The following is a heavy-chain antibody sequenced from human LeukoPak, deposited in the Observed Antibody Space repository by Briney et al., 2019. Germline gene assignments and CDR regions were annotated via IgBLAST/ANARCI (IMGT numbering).Heavy chain of an antibody. CDR2: ISSSSSYI. V-gene: IGHV3-21*01. CDR3: ARAVLRFGELSHFDY. D-gene: IGHD3-10*01. Sequence: PGGSLRLSCAASGFTFSSYSMNWVRQAPGKRLEWVSSISSSSSYIYYADSVKGRFTISRDNAKNSLYLQMNSLRAEDTAVYYCARAVLRFGELSHFDYWGQGTLVTVSS. CDR1: GFTFSSYS. J-gene: IGHJ4*02.